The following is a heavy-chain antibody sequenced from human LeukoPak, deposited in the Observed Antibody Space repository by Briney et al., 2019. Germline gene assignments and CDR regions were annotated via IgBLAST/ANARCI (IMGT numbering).Heavy chain of an antibody. CDR2: MNPNSGNT. Sequence: ASVKVSCKASGYTFTSYDINWVRQATGQGLEWMGWMNPNSGNTGYAQKFQGRVTMTRNTSISTAYMELSSLRSEDTAVYYCARLVARRTKGMFDPWGQGTLVTVSS. CDR1: GYTFTSYD. D-gene: IGHD2-8*02. CDR3: ARLVARRTKGMFDP. J-gene: IGHJ5*02. V-gene: IGHV1-8*01.